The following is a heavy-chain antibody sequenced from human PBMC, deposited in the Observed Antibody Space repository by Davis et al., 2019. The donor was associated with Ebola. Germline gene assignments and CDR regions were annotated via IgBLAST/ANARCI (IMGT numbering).Heavy chain of an antibody. CDR2: IYYSGST. CDR1: GGSISSHY. J-gene: IGHJ4*02. Sequence: PGGSLRLSCTVSGGSISSHYWSWIRQPPGKGLEWIGYIYYSGSTNYNPSLKSRVTISVDTSKNQFSLKLSSVTAADTAVYYCARRGYAGASFDYWGQGTLVTVSS. D-gene: IGHD5-12*01. CDR3: ARRGYAGASFDY. V-gene: IGHV4-59*08.